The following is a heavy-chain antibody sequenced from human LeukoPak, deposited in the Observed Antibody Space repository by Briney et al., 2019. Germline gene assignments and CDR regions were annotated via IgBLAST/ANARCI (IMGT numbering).Heavy chain of an antibody. D-gene: IGHD2-8*01. Sequence: GGSLRLSCAASGFTFTSYGMHWVRQAPGKGPEWVSSINSRGSDKYYADSVEGRFTISRDNAKNSLFLQMNSLRAEDTAVYYCAREGSIVPHQDLDYWGQGTLVTVSS. V-gene: IGHV3-21*01. CDR2: INSRGSDK. CDR3: AREGSIVPHQDLDY. J-gene: IGHJ4*02. CDR1: GFTFTSYG.